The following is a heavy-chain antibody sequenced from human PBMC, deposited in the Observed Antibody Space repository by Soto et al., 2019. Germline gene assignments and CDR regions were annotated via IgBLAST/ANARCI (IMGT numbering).Heavy chain of an antibody. Sequence: QVQLQESGPRLVKPAETLSLTCTVSGGFLDRSYWSWIRQSPGKGLEWIGYVYESGSTSYNPSLKSRVAVSVDMSKNHFSLTLTPVTAADTAVYYCVRHLPVPMAVGSFDIWGRGTLITVSS. J-gene: IGHJ3*02. D-gene: IGHD2-8*01. CDR3: VRHLPVPMAVGSFDI. CDR2: VYESGST. V-gene: IGHV4-59*08. CDR1: GGFLDRSY.